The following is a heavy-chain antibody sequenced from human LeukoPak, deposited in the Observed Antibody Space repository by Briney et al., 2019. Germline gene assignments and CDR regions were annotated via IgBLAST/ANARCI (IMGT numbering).Heavy chain of an antibody. J-gene: IGHJ4*02. CDR1: GFTFDDYA. D-gene: IGHD5-18*01. Sequence: GGSLRLSCAASGFTFDDYAMHWVRQAPGKGLEWVSLISWDGGSTYYADSVKGRFTISRDNAKNSLYLQMNSLRAEDTAVYYCARDGFAAMGFFDYWGQGTLVTVSS. CDR3: ARDGFAAMGFFDY. CDR2: ISWDGGST. V-gene: IGHV3-43D*03.